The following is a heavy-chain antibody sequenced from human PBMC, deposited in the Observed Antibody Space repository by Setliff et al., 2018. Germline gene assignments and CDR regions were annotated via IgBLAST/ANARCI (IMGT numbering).Heavy chain of an antibody. D-gene: IGHD1-26*01. CDR2: IYHSGST. CDR1: GYSISSGYY. Sequence: PSETLSLTCTVSGYSISSGYYWGWIRQPPGKGLEWIGSIYHSGSTYYNPSLKSRVTISVDTSKNQFSLKLSPVTAADTAVYYCARDKPIIVGAPMDWFDPWGQGTLVTVSS. J-gene: IGHJ5*02. V-gene: IGHV4-38-2*02. CDR3: ARDKPIIVGAPMDWFDP.